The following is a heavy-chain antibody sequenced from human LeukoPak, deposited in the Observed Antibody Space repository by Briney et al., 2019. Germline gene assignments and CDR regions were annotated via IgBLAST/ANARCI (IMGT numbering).Heavy chain of an antibody. CDR1: GFTFSSYT. V-gene: IGHV3-21*01. Sequence: GGSLRLSCAASGFTFSSYTMNWVRQAPGKGLEWVSSITSSSNYIYYGDSLKGRFTISRDNAKNPLYLQMNSLRAEDTAVYYCARDSGRGYGMDVWGQGTTVTVSS. D-gene: IGHD5-12*01. CDR3: ARDSGRGYGMDV. J-gene: IGHJ6*02. CDR2: ITSSSNYI.